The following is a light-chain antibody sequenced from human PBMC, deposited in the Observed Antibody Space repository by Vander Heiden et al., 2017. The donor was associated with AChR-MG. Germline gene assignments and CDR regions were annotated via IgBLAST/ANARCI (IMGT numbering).Light chain of an antibody. CDR1: QGISSY. CDR2: AAS. Sequence: DIQMTESPSSRTASVGDCVTITSRASQGISSYLNWYQQKPGKAPKLLMYAASSLQSGVPSRFSGSGSGTDFTLTISSLQPEDFATYYCQQSDSTPYTFGQGTKLEIK. J-gene: IGKJ2*01. CDR3: QQSDSTPYT. V-gene: IGKV1-39*01.